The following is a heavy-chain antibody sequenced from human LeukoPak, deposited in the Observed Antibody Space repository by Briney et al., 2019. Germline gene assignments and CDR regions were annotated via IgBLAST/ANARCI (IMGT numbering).Heavy chain of an antibody. D-gene: IGHD3-22*01. CDR2: INPSGGST. V-gene: IGHV1-46*02. J-gene: IGHJ4*02. CDR1: GYTFNRYY. CDR3: ARGASWYDSSGYYGHFDH. Sequence: ASVKVSCKASGYTFNRYYMHWVRRAPGQGLEWMGIINPSGGSTSYAQKFQGRVTMTRDTSTSTVDMELSSLRSEDTAVYYCARGASWYDSSGYYGHFDHWGQGTLVTVSS.